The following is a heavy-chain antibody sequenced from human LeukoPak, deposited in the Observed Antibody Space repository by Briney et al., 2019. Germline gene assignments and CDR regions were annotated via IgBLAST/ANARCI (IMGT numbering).Heavy chain of an antibody. CDR1: GGSISSYY. CDR2: IYYSGST. CDR3: SGEKNSRCYYYYYMDV. J-gene: IGHJ6*03. Sequence: SETLSLTCTVSGGSISSYYWSWIRQPPGKGLEWIGYIYYSGSTNYNPSLKSRVTTSVDTSKNQFSLTLSSVPAADTAVYYCSGEKNSRCYYYYYMDVWGKGTTVTISS. V-gene: IGHV4-59*01. D-gene: IGHD2/OR15-2a*01.